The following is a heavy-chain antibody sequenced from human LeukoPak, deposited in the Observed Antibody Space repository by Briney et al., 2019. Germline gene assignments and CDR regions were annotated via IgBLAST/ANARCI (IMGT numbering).Heavy chain of an antibody. V-gene: IGHV3-64*04. CDR2: ISSSGGST. CDR1: GFTFSSYA. Sequence: GGSLRLSCSASGFTFSSYAMHWVRQAPGKGLEYVSAISSSGGSTYYADSVKGRFTISRDNSRNTLYLQMNSLRAEDTAVYYCARSYDSSGYYHFDYWGQGTLVTVSS. D-gene: IGHD3-22*01. CDR3: ARSYDSSGYYHFDY. J-gene: IGHJ4*02.